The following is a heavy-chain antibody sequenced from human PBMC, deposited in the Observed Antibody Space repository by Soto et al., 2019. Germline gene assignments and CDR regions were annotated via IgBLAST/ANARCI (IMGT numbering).Heavy chain of an antibody. CDR2: IRVNGDGGTT. V-gene: IGHV3-49*03. Sequence: EVQLVESGGGLVQPGRSLRLSCTASGFTFGDYAMSWFRQAPGKGLEWVAFIRVNGDGGTTEYAASVEGRFTNSRDDSKSIAYLQMNSLKTEDTAVYYCTRWKGSYSDYWGQGTLFTISS. D-gene: IGHD3-10*01. J-gene: IGHJ4*02. CDR3: TRWKGSYSDY. CDR1: GFTFGDYA.